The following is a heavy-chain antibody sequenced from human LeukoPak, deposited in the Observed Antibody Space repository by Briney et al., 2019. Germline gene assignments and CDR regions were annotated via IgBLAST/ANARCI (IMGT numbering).Heavy chain of an antibody. CDR3: AIDPTYYYGSGSSYFDY. Sequence: GGSLRLSGAASGFTFRSYAMSWVRQAPGKGLEWVSSISGSGGNADYADSVKGRFTISRDNSKNTLYLQKNSLRAEETAIYYCAIDPTYYYGSGSSYFDYGGQGTLVTVSS. CDR1: GFTFRSYA. CDR2: ISGSGGNA. D-gene: IGHD3-10*01. J-gene: IGHJ4*02. V-gene: IGHV3-23*01.